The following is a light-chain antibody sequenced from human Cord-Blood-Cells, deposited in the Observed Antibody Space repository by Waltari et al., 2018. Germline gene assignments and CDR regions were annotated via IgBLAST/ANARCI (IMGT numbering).Light chain of an antibody. CDR3: QQYYSTPQT. Sequence: DIVMTQAPDSLAVSLGERAITHCKSRQSVLYCSNNKIYLAWYQQKPGLPPKLLIYRASTRESGVPDRFSGSGSGTDFTLTISSLQAEDVAVYYCQQYYSTPQTFGQGTKVEIK. CDR1: QSVLYCSNNKIY. V-gene: IGKV4-1*01. CDR2: RAS. J-gene: IGKJ1*01.